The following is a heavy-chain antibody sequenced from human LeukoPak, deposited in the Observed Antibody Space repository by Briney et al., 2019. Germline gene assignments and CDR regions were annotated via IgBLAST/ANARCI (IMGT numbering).Heavy chain of an antibody. CDR1: GFTFNTYW. CDR3: ARRQWTAFDF. V-gene: IGHV3-7*01. Sequence: GGSLRLSCAASGFTFNTYWISWVRQAPGKGLQWVANIKPDGNERYYVDYVKGRFTISRDNARSSLYLQMNSLRVEDTAIYYCARRQWTAFDFWGQGTMVTISS. J-gene: IGHJ3*01. D-gene: IGHD6-19*01. CDR2: IKPDGNER.